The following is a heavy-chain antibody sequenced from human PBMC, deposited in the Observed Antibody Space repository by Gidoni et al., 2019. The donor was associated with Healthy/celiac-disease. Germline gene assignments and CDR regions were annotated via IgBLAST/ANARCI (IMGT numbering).Heavy chain of an antibody. CDR3: ATGLRIVGATHYYYGMDV. D-gene: IGHD1-26*01. J-gene: IGHJ6*02. CDR2: FDPEDGET. Sequence: QVQLVQSGAEVTKPGASVKVSCKVSGYTLTELSMHWVRQAPGKGLEWMGGFDPEDGETIDAQKVQGRVTMTEDTSTDTAYMELSSLRSEDTAVYYCATGLRIVGATHYYYGMDVWGQGTTVTVSS. CDR1: GYTLTELS. V-gene: IGHV1-24*01.